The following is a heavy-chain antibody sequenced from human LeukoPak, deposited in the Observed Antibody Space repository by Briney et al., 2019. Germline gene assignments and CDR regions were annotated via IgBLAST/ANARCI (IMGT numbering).Heavy chain of an antibody. CDR1: GDFISSYY. V-gene: IGHV4-59*01. J-gene: IGHJ6*02. Sequence: SETLSLTCTVSGDFISSYYWSWIRQPPGKGLEWIGYIYYSGSTNYNPSLKSRVTISVDTSKNQFSLKLSSVTAADTAVYYCARDQYGMDVWGQGTTVTVSS. CDR2: IYYSGST. CDR3: ARDQYGMDV.